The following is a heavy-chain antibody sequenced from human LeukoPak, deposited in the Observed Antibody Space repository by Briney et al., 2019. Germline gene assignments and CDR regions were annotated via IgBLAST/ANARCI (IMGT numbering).Heavy chain of an antibody. CDR1: GFTFSNYW. Sequence: GGSLRLSCAASGFTFSNYWMNWVRQAPGKGLEWVANIAQDGSESQYVDSVKGRFTISRDNARNSLYLQMNSLRAEDTAVYYCATIFGVITCDSFDFWGQGTLVTVSS. CDR3: ATIFGVITCDSFDF. J-gene: IGHJ4*02. V-gene: IGHV3-7*01. CDR2: IAQDGSES. D-gene: IGHD3-3*01.